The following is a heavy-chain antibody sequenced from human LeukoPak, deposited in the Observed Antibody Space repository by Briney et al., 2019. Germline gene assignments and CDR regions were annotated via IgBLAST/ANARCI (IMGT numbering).Heavy chain of an antibody. D-gene: IGHD6-13*01. Sequence: ASVEVSCKASGYTFTSYDINWVRQATGQGLEWMGWINPNSGNTGYAQKFQGRVTMTRNTSISTAYMELSSLRSEDTAVYYCARRGIAAAGRDSWFDPWGQGTLVTVSS. CDR1: GYTFTSYD. CDR2: INPNSGNT. J-gene: IGHJ5*02. V-gene: IGHV1-8*01. CDR3: ARRGIAAAGRDSWFDP.